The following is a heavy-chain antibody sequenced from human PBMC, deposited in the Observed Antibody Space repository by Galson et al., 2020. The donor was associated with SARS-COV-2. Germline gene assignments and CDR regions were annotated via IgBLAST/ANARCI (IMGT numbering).Heavy chain of an antibody. V-gene: IGHV3-21*01. Sequence: GGSLRLSCAASGFTFSDYTMNWVRQAPGKGLEWLSSISHSSSYIYYGDSVKGRFTISRDNAKNSLYLQLNSLTVEDTAVYFCARTPLGYCSTTSCHYPFDPWGQGTLVTVSS. J-gene: IGHJ5*02. D-gene: IGHD2-2*01. CDR2: ISHSSSYI. CDR3: ARTPLGYCSTTSCHYPFDP. CDR1: GFTFSDYT.